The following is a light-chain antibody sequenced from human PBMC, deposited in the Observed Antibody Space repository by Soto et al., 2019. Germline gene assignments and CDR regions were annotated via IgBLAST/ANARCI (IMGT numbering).Light chain of an antibody. V-gene: IGKV3-11*01. CDR3: QQRSNWPIT. CDR2: DAS. J-gene: IGKJ5*01. CDR1: QSVSSN. Sequence: EIVLTQSPATLSVSPLESDCLXRRASQSVSSNLAWYQQKPGQAPRLLMYDASNRATGIPARFSGSGSGTDFTLTISSLEPEDFAVYYCQQRSNWPITFGQGTRLEIK.